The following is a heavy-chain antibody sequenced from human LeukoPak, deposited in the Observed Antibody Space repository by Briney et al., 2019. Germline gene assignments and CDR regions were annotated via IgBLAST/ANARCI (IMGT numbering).Heavy chain of an antibody. V-gene: IGHV3-23*01. CDR3: AKSSFDRGPMDV. J-gene: IGHJ6*04. CDR1: GFTFSSYA. CDR2: VSGNGRNT. D-gene: IGHD3-9*01. Sequence: GGSLRLSCAASGFTFSSYAMRWVRQAPGKGLEWVSAVSGNGRNTYYTDSVKGRFTISRDNSKNTLYLQMNSLRADDTAVYFCAKSSFDRGPMDVWGKGTTVTVSS.